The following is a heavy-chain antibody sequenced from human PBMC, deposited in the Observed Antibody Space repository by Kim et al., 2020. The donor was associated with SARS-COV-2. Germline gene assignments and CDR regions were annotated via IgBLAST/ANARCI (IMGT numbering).Heavy chain of an antibody. V-gene: IGHV3-30*01. D-gene: IGHD6-13*01. CDR3: ARGPAADLLFDY. Sequence: FYADSGKGRFTISRDNTKNTVYLQMNSLIPEDTAVYYCARGPAADLLFDYWGQGTLVTVSS. J-gene: IGHJ4*02.